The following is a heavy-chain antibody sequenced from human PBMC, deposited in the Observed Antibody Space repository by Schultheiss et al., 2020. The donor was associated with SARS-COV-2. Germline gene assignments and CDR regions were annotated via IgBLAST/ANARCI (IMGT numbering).Heavy chain of an antibody. D-gene: IGHD2-2*02. J-gene: IGHJ4*02. CDR3: ARLNLGYCSSTSCYTFDY. CDR2: IYYSGST. Sequence: SETLSLTCAVYGGSFSGYYWSWIRQPPGKGLEWIGYIYYSGSTNYNPSLKSRVTISVDTSKNQFSLKLSSVTAADTAVYYCARLNLGYCSSTSCYTFDYWGQGTLVTVSS. CDR1: GGSFSGYY. V-gene: IGHV4-59*08.